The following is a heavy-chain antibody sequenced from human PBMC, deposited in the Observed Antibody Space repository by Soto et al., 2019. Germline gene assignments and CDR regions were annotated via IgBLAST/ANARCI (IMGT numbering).Heavy chain of an antibody. V-gene: IGHV4-4*02. CDR1: GGSFTSNNW. CDR3: ASRDPGTSVDY. J-gene: IGHJ4*02. CDR2: IYRTGST. Sequence: SETLSLTWAVSGGSFTSNNWWTWVRQPPGQGLEWIGEIYRTGSTNYNLSLKSRVTISLDKSEKQISLKVTSLTAADTAVYYCASRDPGTSVDYWGQGTLVTVSS. D-gene: IGHD1-7*01.